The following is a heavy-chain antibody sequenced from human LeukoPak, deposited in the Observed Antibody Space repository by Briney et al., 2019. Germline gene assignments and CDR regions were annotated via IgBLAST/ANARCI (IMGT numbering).Heavy chain of an antibody. CDR3: ARDSRQWLDY. J-gene: IGHJ4*02. V-gene: IGHV3-30-3*01. Sequence: GGSLRLSCAASGFTFSSYAMHWVRQAPGKGLEWVAVISYDGSNKYYADSVKGRFTISRDNSKNTLYLQMNSLRAEDTAVYYCARDSRQWLDYWGQGTLVTVSS. CDR2: ISYDGSNK. CDR1: GFTFSSYA. D-gene: IGHD6-19*01.